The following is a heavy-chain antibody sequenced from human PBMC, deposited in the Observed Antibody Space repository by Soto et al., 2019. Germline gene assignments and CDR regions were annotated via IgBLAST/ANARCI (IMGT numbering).Heavy chain of an antibody. D-gene: IGHD2-2*01. J-gene: IGHJ3*02. Sequence: PGGSLRLSCAASGLTFSSYAMSWVRQAPGKGLEWVSAISGSGGSTYYADSVKGRFTISRDNSKNTLYLQMNSLRAEDTAVYYCAKDHCSSTSRPKPFDIWGQGTMVTVSS. CDR2: ISGSGGST. V-gene: IGHV3-23*01. CDR1: GLTFSSYA. CDR3: AKDHCSSTSRPKPFDI.